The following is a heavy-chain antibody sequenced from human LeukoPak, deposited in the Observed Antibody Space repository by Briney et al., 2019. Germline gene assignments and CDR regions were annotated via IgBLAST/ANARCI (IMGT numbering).Heavy chain of an antibody. V-gene: IGHV3-30*02. CDR3: AKDIKSTVDTSFDY. CDR2: IHYGSDK. J-gene: IGHJ4*02. CDR1: GFTFRTYG. Sequence: QSGGSLRLSCSASGFTFRTYGMHWVRQAPGKGLEWVSFIHYGSDKYYADSVKGRFTISRDNAKNSLYLQMNSLRAEDTALYYCAKDIKSTVDTSFDYWGQGTLVTVSS. D-gene: IGHD5-18*01.